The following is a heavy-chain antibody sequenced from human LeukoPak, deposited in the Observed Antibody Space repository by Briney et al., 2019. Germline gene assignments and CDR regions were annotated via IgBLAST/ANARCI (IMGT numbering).Heavy chain of an antibody. CDR1: GFTFSSYG. D-gene: IGHD1-1*01. CDR2: ISYDGNKK. CDR3: ARDGPEGTNWFDP. Sequence: PGGSLRLSCAASGFTFSSYGMHWVRQAPGKGLEWVAVISYDGNKKYFADSVKGRFTISRDNSKNTLSLQMNSLRAEDTAVYYCARDGPEGTNWFDPWGQGTLVTVSS. V-gene: IGHV3-30*03. J-gene: IGHJ5*02.